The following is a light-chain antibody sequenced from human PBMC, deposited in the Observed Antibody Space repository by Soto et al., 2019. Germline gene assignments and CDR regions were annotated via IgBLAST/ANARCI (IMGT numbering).Light chain of an antibody. CDR2: LNSDGSH. CDR3: QTWGTGIRGV. V-gene: IGLV4-69*01. J-gene: IGLJ3*02. CDR1: SGHSSYD. Sequence: QPVLTQSPSASASLGASVKLTCTLSSGHSSYDIAWHQQQPEKGPRYLMKLNSDGSHSKGDGIPDRFSGSSSGAERYLIISSLQSEDEADYYCQTWGTGIRGVFGGGTKVTVL.